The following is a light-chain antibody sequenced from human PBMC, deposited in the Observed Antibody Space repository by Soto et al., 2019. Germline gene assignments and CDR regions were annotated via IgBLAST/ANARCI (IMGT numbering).Light chain of an antibody. V-gene: IGKV3-15*01. CDR2: DTS. CDR3: QQYNKWPPIT. J-gene: IGKJ5*01. Sequence: EIVMTQSPATLSVSPGERATLSCRASQSISIKLAWYQQKPGQAPRLVIYDTSTRDTGITARFSGSGSGTEFTLTITSLQSEDFAVYYCQQYNKWPPITFGQGTGLE. CDR1: QSISIK.